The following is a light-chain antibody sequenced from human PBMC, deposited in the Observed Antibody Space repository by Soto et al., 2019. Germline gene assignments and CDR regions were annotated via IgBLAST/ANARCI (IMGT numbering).Light chain of an antibody. CDR2: GAS. CDR3: QQYGPSPLYI. Sequence: EIVLTQSPGTLSLSPGETATLSCRASQNVNSRYFAWYQQKPGQAPRLLIYGASRRAPGIPDRFTGSGSGTDCTLTISRLEPADFAVYYCQQYGPSPLYIFGQGTKLEIK. J-gene: IGKJ2*01. V-gene: IGKV3-20*01. CDR1: QNVNSRY.